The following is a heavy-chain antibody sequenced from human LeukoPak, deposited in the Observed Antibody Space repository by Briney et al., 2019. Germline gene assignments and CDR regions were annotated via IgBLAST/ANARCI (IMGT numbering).Heavy chain of an antibody. V-gene: IGHV3-30*18. D-gene: IGHD2-15*01. Sequence: GGSLRLSCAASGFTFNNYGMHWVRQAPGKGLEWVAVISYDGRNKHYPDSVKGRFTISRDNSKNTLYLQMNSLRAEDTAVYYCAKDRIASDYWGQGTLVTVSS. CDR3: AKDRIASDY. CDR2: ISYDGRNK. J-gene: IGHJ4*02. CDR1: GFTFNNYG.